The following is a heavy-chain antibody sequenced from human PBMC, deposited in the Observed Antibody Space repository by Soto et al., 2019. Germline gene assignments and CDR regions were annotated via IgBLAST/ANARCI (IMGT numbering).Heavy chain of an antibody. J-gene: IGHJ4*02. CDR2: IYYTGST. Sequence: PSETLSLTCTVSSGSISTYYWSWRRQPPGKGREGSGDIYYTGSTNYNPSLKTRVAISMDTSKKQFSLTLSSVTAADTAVYYCAGAPNCGYFDFWGLGTLVTVSS. D-gene: IGHD7-27*01. V-gene: IGHV4-59*01. CDR3: AGAPNCGYFDF. CDR1: SGSISTYY.